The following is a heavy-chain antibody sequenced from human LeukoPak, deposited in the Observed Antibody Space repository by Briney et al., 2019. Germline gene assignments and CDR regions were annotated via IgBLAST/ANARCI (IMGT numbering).Heavy chain of an antibody. CDR1: GFTFSSYG. V-gene: IGHV3-33*01. CDR2: IWYDGSNK. Sequence: GGSLRLSCAASGFTFSSYGMHWVCQAPGKGLEWVAVIWYDGSNKYYADSVKGRFTISRDNSKNTLYLQMNSLRAEDTAVYYCARLVGATRVVDYWGQGTLVTVSS. D-gene: IGHD1-26*01. J-gene: IGHJ4*02. CDR3: ARLVGATRVVDY.